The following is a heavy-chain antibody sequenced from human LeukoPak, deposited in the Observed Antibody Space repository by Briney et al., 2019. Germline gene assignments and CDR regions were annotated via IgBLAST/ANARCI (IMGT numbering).Heavy chain of an antibody. CDR3: ARESWDFWSGPQTYYFDY. V-gene: IGHV4-4*02. CDR2: IYYSGST. D-gene: IGHD3-3*01. CDR1: GGSISSSNW. J-gene: IGHJ4*02. Sequence: SETLSLTCAVSGGSISSSNWWSWVRQPPGKGLEWIGYIYYSGSTNYNPSLKSRVTISVDTSKNQFSLKLSSVTAADTAVYYCARESWDFWSGPQTYYFDYWGQGTLVTVSS.